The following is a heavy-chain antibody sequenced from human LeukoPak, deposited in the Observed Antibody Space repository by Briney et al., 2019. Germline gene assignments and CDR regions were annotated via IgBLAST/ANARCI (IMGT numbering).Heavy chain of an antibody. D-gene: IGHD6-13*01. CDR1: GGSISSSSYY. J-gene: IGHJ3*02. CDR2: IYYSGST. CDR3: ARAAAGTMDAFDI. Sequence: PSGTLSLTCTVSGGSISSSSYYWGWIRQPPGKGLEWIGSIYYSGSTYYNPSLKSRVTISVDTSKNQFSLKLSSVTAADTAVYYCARAAAGTMDAFDIWGQGTMVTVSS. V-gene: IGHV4-39*07.